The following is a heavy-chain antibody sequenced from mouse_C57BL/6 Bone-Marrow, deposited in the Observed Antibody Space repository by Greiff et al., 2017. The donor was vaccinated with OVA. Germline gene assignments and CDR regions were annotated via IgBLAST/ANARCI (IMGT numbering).Heavy chain of an antibody. D-gene: IGHD2-3*01. J-gene: IGHJ2*01. Sequence: EVMLVESGGGLVQPGGSLKLSCAASGFTFRDYGMAWVRQAPRKGPEWVAFISNLAYSNYYAETVTGRFTISRENAKNTLYLERSSLRSEDTAMYYCARGGWPSFDYWGQGTTLTVSS. CDR2: ISNLAYSN. CDR3: ARGGWPSFDY. V-gene: IGHV5-15*01. CDR1: GFTFRDYG.